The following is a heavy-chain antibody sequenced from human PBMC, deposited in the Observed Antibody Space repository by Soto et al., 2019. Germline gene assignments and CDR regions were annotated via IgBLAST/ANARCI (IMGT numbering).Heavy chain of an antibody. D-gene: IGHD2-21*02. CDR2: ISYDGSNK. V-gene: IGHV3-30*18. J-gene: IGHJ4*02. CDR3: AKDSLILVVTAPYDY. CDR1: GFTFSSYG. Sequence: QVQLVESGGGVVQPGRSLRLSCAASGFTFSSYGMHWVRQAPGKGLEWVAVISYDGSNKDYADSVKGRFTISRDNSKNTLYLQMNSLRAEDTAVYYCAKDSLILVVTAPYDYWGQGTLVTVSS.